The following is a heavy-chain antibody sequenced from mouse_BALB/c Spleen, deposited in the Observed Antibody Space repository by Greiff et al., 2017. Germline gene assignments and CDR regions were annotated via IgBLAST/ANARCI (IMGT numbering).Heavy chain of an antibody. V-gene: IGHV5-6*01. CDR3: ARDYGNYEGNYAMDY. CDR1: GFTFSSYG. Sequence: EVKLMESGGDLVKPGGSLKLSCAASGFTFSSYGMSWVRQTPDKRLEWVATISSGGSYTYYPDSVKGRFTISRDNAKNNLYLQMSSLKSEDTAMYYCARDYGNYEGNYAMDYWGQGTSVTVSS. J-gene: IGHJ4*01. D-gene: IGHD2-1*01. CDR2: ISSGGSYT.